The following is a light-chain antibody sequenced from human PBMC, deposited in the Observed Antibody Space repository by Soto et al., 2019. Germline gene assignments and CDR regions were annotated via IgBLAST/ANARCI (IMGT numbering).Light chain of an antibody. CDR1: QSVSSSY. CDR3: QQYGSSLPWT. Sequence: EIVLTQSPGTLSLSPGERATLSCRASQSVSSSYLAWYQQKHGQAPRLLIYGASNRATGIPDRFSGSGSGTEFTLTISRLEPEDFAVYYCQQYGSSLPWTFGQGTKVEIK. CDR2: GAS. J-gene: IGKJ1*01. V-gene: IGKV3-20*01.